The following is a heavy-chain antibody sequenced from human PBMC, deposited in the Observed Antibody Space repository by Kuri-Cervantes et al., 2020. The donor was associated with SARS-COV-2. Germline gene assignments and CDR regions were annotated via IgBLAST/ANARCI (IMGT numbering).Heavy chain of an antibody. CDR2: VSYNGAT. CDR3: SGRVDFSSVDY. V-gene: IGHV4-59*01. CDR1: GDSIINYY. J-gene: IGHJ4*02. D-gene: IGHD3/OR15-3a*01. Sequence: GSLRLSCTVSGDSIINYYLTWIRQPPGKGLEWIGYVSYNGATAYNPSLKSRVTMSLDTSKNQFSLRLSSVTAADTAVYYCSGRVDFSSVDYWGQGTLVTVSS.